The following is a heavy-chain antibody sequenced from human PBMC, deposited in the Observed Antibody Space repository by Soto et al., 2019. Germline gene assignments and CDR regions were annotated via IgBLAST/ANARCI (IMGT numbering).Heavy chain of an antibody. D-gene: IGHD5-18*01. CDR3: PRPAVDTSMLNCFDP. Sequence: SETLSLTCTVSGGSVSSGDYYWSWIRQPPGKGLEWIGYIYYSGSTNYNPSLKRRVSISLDTSKNQFSLRLTSVTAADTAVYSCPRPAVDTSMLNCFDPWGQGTMVTASS. CDR1: GGSVSSGDYY. CDR2: IYYSGST. J-gene: IGHJ5*02. V-gene: IGHV4-61*08.